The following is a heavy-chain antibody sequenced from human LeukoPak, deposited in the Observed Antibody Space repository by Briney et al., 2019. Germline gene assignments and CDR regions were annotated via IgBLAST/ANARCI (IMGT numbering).Heavy chain of an antibody. J-gene: IGHJ4*02. Sequence: GGSLRLSCVGSGFTFSTYGMNWVRQAPGKGLEGVSYISTWSTTIYYADSVKGGFTISRDDAKSSLFLQMNSLRVEDTALYYCARMSSGYYDDNWGQGTRVTVSS. CDR3: ARMSSGYYDDN. CDR1: GFTFSTYG. V-gene: IGHV3-48*01. CDR2: ISTWSTTI. D-gene: IGHD3-22*01.